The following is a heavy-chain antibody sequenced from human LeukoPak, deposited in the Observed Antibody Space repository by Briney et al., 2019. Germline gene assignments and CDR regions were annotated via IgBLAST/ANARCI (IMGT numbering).Heavy chain of an antibody. V-gene: IGHV3-21*01. CDR3: ARAIAVAGPYYFDY. CDR2: IGSVTTYI. Sequence: GGSLRLSCAASGFTFSDYTMNWVRQAPGKGLEWVSSIGSVTTYIYYADSVKGRFTISRDNAKNSLSLQMNSLRAEDTAVYYCARAIAVAGPYYFDYWGQGTLVAVSS. CDR1: GFTFSDYT. J-gene: IGHJ4*02. D-gene: IGHD6-19*01.